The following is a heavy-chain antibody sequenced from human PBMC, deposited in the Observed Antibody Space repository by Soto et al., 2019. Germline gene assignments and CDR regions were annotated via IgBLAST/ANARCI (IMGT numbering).Heavy chain of an antibody. D-gene: IGHD3-10*01. Sequence: PSETLSLTCTFSGGSISSGGYYWIWIRPHPGKGLEWIGYIYYSGSTYYNPSLKSRVTISVDTSKNQFSLKLSSVTAADTAVYYCARVPMVRGANGPTDAFDIWGQGTMVTVSS. CDR2: IYYSGST. CDR1: GGSISSGGYY. J-gene: IGHJ3*02. CDR3: ARVPMVRGANGPTDAFDI. V-gene: IGHV4-31*03.